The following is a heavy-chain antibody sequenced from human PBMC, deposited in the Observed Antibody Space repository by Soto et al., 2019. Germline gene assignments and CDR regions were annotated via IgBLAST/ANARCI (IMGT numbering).Heavy chain of an antibody. D-gene: IGHD4-17*01. CDR3: VRGDYRFDL. V-gene: IGHV1-18*01. J-gene: IGHJ5*02. CDR2: ISPFNANT. Sequence: QIQLVQSGGEVKQPGASLKVSCTASGYTLSNFGISWVRQAPGQKFEWMGWISPFNANTVYAQNFQGRVSMTTESSTSTAYLDLRSLKSDDTAVYYCVRGDYRFDLWGQGTLVTVSS. CDR1: GYTLSNFG.